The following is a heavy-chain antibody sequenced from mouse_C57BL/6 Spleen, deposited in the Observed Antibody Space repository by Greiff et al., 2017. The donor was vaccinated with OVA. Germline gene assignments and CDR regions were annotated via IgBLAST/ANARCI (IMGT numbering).Heavy chain of an antibody. CDR2: IYPGDGDT. V-gene: IGHV1-82*01. CDR1: GYAFSSSW. CDR3: ARNYGGAY. D-gene: IGHD1-2*01. Sequence: VQLQQSGPELVQPGASVKLSCKASGYAFSSSWMNWVQQRPGKGLEWIGRIYPGDGDTNYNGTFKGKATLTADKSSSTDYMQRSSLTTADSAVYVCARNYGGAYWGQGTLVTVSA. J-gene: IGHJ3*01.